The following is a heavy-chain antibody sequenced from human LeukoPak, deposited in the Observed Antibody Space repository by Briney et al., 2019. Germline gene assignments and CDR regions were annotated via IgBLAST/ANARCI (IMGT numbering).Heavy chain of an antibody. D-gene: IGHD3-10*01. Sequence: QTGGSLRLSCAASGFTFSSYWMSWVRQAPGKGLERVANIKQDGSEKEYVDSVKGRFTISRDNGKNSLYLQMNSLRAEDTAVYYCARYGSGSPDYWGQGTLVTVSS. CDR2: IKQDGSEK. CDR3: ARYGSGSPDY. CDR1: GFTFSSYW. J-gene: IGHJ4*02. V-gene: IGHV3-7*01.